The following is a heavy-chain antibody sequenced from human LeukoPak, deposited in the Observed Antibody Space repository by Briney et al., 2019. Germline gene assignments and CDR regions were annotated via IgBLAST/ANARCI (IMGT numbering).Heavy chain of an antibody. D-gene: IGHD6-13*01. CDR1: GFSSYE. V-gene: IGHV3-74*01. CDR3: VGAAADTTPRP. J-gene: IGHJ4*02. Sequence: GGSLRLSCAVSGFSSYEMNWVRQAPRKGLEWVSRVSNDGSSTAYADSVRGRFTISTDNAKNTLYLQMNSLRAEDTAVYYCVGAAADTTPRPWGQGTLVTVSS. CDR2: VSNDGSST.